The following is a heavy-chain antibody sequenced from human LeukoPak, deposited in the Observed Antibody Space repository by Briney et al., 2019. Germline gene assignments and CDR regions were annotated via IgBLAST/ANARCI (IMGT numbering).Heavy chain of an antibody. D-gene: IGHD6-13*01. CDR1: GGSISSYY. CDR3: AGHYSSSWYLWVRNLGENWFDP. CDR2: IYYSGST. V-gene: IGHV4-59*01. J-gene: IGHJ5*02. Sequence: SSETLSLTCTVSGGSISSYYWSWIRQPPGKGLEWIGYIYYSGSTNYNPSLKSRVTISVDTSKNQFSLKLSSVTAADMAVYYCAGHYSSSWYLWVRNLGENWFDPWGQGTLVTVSS.